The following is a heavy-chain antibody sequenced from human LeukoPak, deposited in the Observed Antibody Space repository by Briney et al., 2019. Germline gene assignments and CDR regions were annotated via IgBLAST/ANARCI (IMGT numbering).Heavy chain of an antibody. J-gene: IGHJ6*03. CDR2: IYYSGST. CDR1: GGSIRSYY. Sequence: SETLSLTCTVSGGSIRSYYWSWIRQPPGKGLEWIAYIYYSGSTNYNPSLKSRVTMSVDTSKNQFSLKLSSVTAADTAVYYCARGYGSGSEYYYYYMDVWGKGTTVTISS. D-gene: IGHD3-10*01. V-gene: IGHV4-59*12. CDR3: ARGYGSGSEYYYYYMDV.